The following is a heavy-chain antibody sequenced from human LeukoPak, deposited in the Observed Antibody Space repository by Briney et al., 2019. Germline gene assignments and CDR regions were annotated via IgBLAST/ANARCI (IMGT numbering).Heavy chain of an antibody. J-gene: IGHJ4*02. CDR1: GGSISSSYYY. Sequence: PSETLSLTCTVSGGSISSSYYYWGWIRQPPGRGLQWIGSLYYSGSTYYNPSLKSRVTISVDTSKNQFSLKLSSVTAADTAVYYCARQRIAAVGVDYWGQGTLVTVSS. V-gene: IGHV4-39*01. D-gene: IGHD6-13*01. CDR2: LYYSGST. CDR3: ARQRIAAVGVDY.